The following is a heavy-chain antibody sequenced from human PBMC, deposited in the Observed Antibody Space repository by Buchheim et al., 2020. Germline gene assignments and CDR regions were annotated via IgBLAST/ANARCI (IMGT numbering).Heavy chain of an antibody. CDR3: AKDMRVDCSSVTCVDAFHL. CDR1: GGRIGSWS. D-gene: IGHD3/OR15-3a*01. V-gene: IGHV1-69*01. Sequence: QVHLVQSGAEAKKPGSSVKISCTASGGRIGSWSVSWLRQAPGQGLEWLGGIIPLAMAATYAERFQDRLTITAEYSPTTIVTMELRGLETEDTGVYYCAKDMRVDCSSVTCVDAFHLWGQGT. CDR2: IIPLAMAA. J-gene: IGHJ3*01.